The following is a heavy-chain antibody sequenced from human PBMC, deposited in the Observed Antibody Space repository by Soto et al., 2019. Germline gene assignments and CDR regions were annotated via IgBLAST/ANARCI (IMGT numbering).Heavy chain of an antibody. D-gene: IGHD2-2*01. CDR3: ARGPTYYQNTIGSQQFHP. J-gene: IGHJ5*02. CDR1: GASIISDGYY. Sequence: QVQLQESGPGLVEPSQTLSLICTGSGASIISDGYYWTWIRQHPGKGLEWPGYLHYGGGATYSPCYTPYLHSSLAISVDTSKRLFSLKLTSVSAADTAVYYCARGPTYYQNTIGSQQFHPWGQGTLVTVSS. CDR2: LHYGGGATYSP. V-gene: IGHV4-31*03.